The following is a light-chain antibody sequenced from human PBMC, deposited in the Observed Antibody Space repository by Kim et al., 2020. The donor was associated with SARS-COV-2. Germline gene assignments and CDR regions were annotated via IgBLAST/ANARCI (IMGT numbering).Light chain of an antibody. CDR3: QQYGSSPCT. Sequence: EIVLTQSPGTLSLSPGERATLSCRASQSVASNYLAWYQQKPGQAPRLLIYDAFTRATGISDRFSGSGSGTDFTLTISRLEPEDVAVYYCQQYGSSPCTFGQGTKLEI. CDR1: QSVASNY. J-gene: IGKJ2*02. V-gene: IGKV3-20*01. CDR2: DAF.